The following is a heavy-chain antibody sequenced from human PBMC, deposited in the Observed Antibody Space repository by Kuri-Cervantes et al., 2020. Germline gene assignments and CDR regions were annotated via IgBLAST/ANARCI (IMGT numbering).Heavy chain of an antibody. CDR2: ISSSSSYI. CDR1: GFTFSDYY. V-gene: IGHV3-11*06. J-gene: IGHJ6*02. D-gene: IGHD3-10*01. Sequence: GGSLRLSCAASGFTFSDYYMSWIRQAPGKGLEWVSSISSSSSYIYYADSVKGRLTISRDNGKNSLYLQMNSLRVEDTAVYYCARLTYYSGSGSYYNDPYGMDVWGQGTTVTVSS. CDR3: ARLTYYSGSGSYYNDPYGMDV.